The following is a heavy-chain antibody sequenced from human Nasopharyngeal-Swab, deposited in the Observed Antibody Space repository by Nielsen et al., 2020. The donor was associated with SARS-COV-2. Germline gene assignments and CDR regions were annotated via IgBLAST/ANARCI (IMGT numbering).Heavy chain of an antibody. CDR1: GGSFSGYY. D-gene: IGHD6-19*01. Sequence: SETLSLTCAVYGGSFSGYYWSWIRQPPGKGLEWIGEINHSGSTYYNPSLKSRVTISVDTSKNQFSLKLSSVTAADTAVYYCARGALYSSGWYGYWGQGTLVTVSS. V-gene: IGHV4-34*01. CDR2: INHSGST. CDR3: ARGALYSSGWYGY. J-gene: IGHJ4*02.